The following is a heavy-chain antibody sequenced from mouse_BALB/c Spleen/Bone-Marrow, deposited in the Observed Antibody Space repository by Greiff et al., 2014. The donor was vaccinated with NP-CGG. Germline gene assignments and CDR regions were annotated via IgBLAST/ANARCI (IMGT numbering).Heavy chain of an antibody. V-gene: IGHV2-6-5*01. Sequence: QVQLKESGPGLVAPSQSLSITCTVSGFSLTDYGVSWIRQPPGKGLEWLGVIWGGGNTYYNSALKSRLSISKDNSKSQVFLKLNSLQTVDTAMYYCAKLGRSYYYFDVWGAGTTVTVSS. J-gene: IGHJ1*01. CDR1: GFSLTDYG. D-gene: IGHD1-1*01. CDR2: IWGGGNT. CDR3: AKLGRSYYYFDV.